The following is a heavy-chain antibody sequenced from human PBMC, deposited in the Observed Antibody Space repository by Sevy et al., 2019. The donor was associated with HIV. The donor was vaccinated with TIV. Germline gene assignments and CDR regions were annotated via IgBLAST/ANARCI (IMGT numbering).Heavy chain of an antibody. CDR3: ARTYHYGSGSQDY. J-gene: IGHJ4*02. D-gene: IGHD3-10*01. V-gene: IGHV3-30-3*01. CDR2: ISYDGSNK. Sequence: GGSLRLSCAASGFTFSSYAMHWVRQAPGKGLEWVAVISYDGSNKYYADSVKGRFTISRDNSKNTLYLQMNSLRAEDTAVYYCARTYHYGSGSQDYWGQGTLVTVSS. CDR1: GFTFSSYA.